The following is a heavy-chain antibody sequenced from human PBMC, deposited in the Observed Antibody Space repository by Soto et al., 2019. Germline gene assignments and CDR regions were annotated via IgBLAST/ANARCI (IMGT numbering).Heavy chain of an antibody. D-gene: IGHD3-3*01. J-gene: IGHJ4*02. Sequence: PGGSLRLSCAASGFTFSNAWMNWVRQAPGKGLEWVGRIKSKTDGGTTDYAAPVKGRFTISRDDSKNTLYLQMNSLKTEDTAVYYCTTDPRLFTVFGVVIRDENTFDYWGKGTLVTVSS. CDR3: TTDPRLFTVFGVVIRDENTFDY. V-gene: IGHV3-15*07. CDR1: GFTFSNAW. CDR2: IKSKTDGGTT.